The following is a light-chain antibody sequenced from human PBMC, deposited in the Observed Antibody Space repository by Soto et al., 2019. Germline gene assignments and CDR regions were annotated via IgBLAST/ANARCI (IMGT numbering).Light chain of an antibody. Sequence: EIEFPQSLCTLSLSAGKSATLSCRASQSVSSSYLAWYQQKPGQAPRLLIYGASTRAAGVPDRFTGSGSGTEFTLTISSLQSEDFAVYYCQQYGSSSLTSGAGTKVDIK. CDR3: QQYGSSSLT. CDR1: QSVSSSY. CDR2: GAS. V-gene: IGKV3-20*01. J-gene: IGKJ4*01.